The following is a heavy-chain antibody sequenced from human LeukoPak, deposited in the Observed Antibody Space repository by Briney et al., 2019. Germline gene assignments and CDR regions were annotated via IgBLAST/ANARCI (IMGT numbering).Heavy chain of an antibody. D-gene: IGHD6-6*01. V-gene: IGHV1-18*01. CDR3: AREGAEYNSLPRWFDP. CDR1: GYTFTSYG. Sequence: ASVKVSCKASGYTFTSYGISWVRQAPGQGLEWMGWISAYNGNTNYAQKLQGRVTMTTDTSTSTAYMELRSLRSDDTAVYYCAREGAEYNSLPRWFDPWGQGTLVTVSS. CDR2: ISAYNGNT. J-gene: IGHJ5*02.